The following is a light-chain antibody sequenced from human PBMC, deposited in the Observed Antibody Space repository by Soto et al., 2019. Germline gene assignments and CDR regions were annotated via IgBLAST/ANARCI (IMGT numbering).Light chain of an antibody. CDR2: DAS. CDR1: QSISSW. Sequence: DKKMTQSPSTLSASEGDRVTITCRASQSISSWLAWYQQKPGKAPQLLISDASSLESGVPSRFSGGGSGTAFTLTISSLQPEDFATYYCQHYSSNSGTFGPGTKVDIK. J-gene: IGKJ1*01. V-gene: IGKV1-5*01. CDR3: QHYSSNSGT.